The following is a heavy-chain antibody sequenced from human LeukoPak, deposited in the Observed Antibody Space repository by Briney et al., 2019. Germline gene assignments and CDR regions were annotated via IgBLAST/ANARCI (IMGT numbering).Heavy chain of an antibody. CDR3: ARDLGQDLTAFQTTVQSFDI. CDR1: GGSISSSSYY. Sequence: SETLSLTCTVSGGSISSSSYYWGWIRQPPGKGLEWIGSIYYSGSTNYNPSLKSRVTISVDTSKNQFSLKLSSVTAADTAVYYCARDLGQDLTAFQTTVQSFDIWGQGTMVTVSS. D-gene: IGHD4-11*01. V-gene: IGHV4-39*07. J-gene: IGHJ3*02. CDR2: IYYSGST.